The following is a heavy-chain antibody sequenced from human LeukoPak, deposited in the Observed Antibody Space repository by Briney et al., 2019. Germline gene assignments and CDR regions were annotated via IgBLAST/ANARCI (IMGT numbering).Heavy chain of an antibody. CDR1: GGRFTSYG. J-gene: IGHJ6*04. V-gene: IGHV1-69*13. CDR3: ARDRDSNYRCYYGMDV. CDR2: IIPIFGTG. D-gene: IGHD4-11*01. Sequence: SVKVSCKASGGRFTSYGMSWVGQAPGQGREWMGGIIPIFGTGNYAQKFQGRVTITADESTSTAYMELSSLRSEDTAVSYCARDRDSNYRCYYGMDVWGKGTTVTVSS.